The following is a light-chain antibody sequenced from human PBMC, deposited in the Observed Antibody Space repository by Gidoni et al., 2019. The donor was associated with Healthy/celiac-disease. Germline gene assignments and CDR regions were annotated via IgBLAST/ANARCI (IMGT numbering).Light chain of an antibody. CDR3: MQDRQTLRT. Sequence: DIVMTQSPLSLPVTPGEPASISCRSSQSLLHSNGYNYLDWYLQKPGQSPQLLIYLGSNRASGVPDRFSGSGSGTDFTLKISRVEAEDVGVYYCMQDRQTLRTFGQGTKVEIK. CDR1: QSLLHSNGYNY. CDR2: LGS. J-gene: IGKJ1*01. V-gene: IGKV2-28*01.